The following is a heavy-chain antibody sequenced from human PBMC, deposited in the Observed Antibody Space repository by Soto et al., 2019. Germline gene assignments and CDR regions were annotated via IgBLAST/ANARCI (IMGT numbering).Heavy chain of an antibody. CDR2: ISGSGGST. CDR3: ATTSLSWQLVSHYYGMDV. D-gene: IGHD6-6*01. Sequence: GGSLRLSCAASGFTFSSYAMSWVRQAPGKGLEWVSAISGSGGSTYYADSVKGRFTISRDNSKNTLYLQMNSLRAEDTAVYYCATTSLSWQLVSHYYGMDVWGQGTTVTVSS. CDR1: GFTFSSYA. J-gene: IGHJ6*02. V-gene: IGHV3-23*01.